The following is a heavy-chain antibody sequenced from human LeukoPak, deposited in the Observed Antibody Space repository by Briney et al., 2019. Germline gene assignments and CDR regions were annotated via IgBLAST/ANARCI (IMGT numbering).Heavy chain of an antibody. J-gene: IGHJ4*02. CDR3: ARFAANDVGVTTLFDY. Sequence: SETLSLTCSVSDDSITMYYWTWIRQPPGKGLEWIGYVDHTGSTNFNPSLNGRVSISRDTSKNLFSLRLRSVTAADTAVYYCARFAANDVGVTTLFDYWGQGTLVTVSS. D-gene: IGHD2-21*02. V-gene: IGHV4-59*01. CDR2: VDHTGST. CDR1: DDSITMYY.